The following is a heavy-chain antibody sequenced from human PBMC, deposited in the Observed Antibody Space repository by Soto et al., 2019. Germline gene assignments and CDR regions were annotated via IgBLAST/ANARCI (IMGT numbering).Heavy chain of an antibody. CDR3: ARNATYSSSLSHYSGMDV. J-gene: IGHJ6*02. CDR2: IVPMLGTP. CDR1: CGTFGNFI. D-gene: IGHD1-26*01. Sequence: GXSVKGSYKASCGTFGNFIMNWLRQTPVQGLEWMGGIVPMLGTPTYAEKFKGRVRISATGSTSTTYMELTRLRSEDTAIYYCARNATYSSSLSHYSGMDVWGQGTTVTVYS. V-gene: IGHV1-69*13.